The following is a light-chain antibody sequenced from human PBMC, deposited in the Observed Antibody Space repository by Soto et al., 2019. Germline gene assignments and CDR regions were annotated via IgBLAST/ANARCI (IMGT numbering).Light chain of an antibody. CDR3: MQRWQFPPLS. Sequence: DLVLTQTPLSLAVTPGEPASISCRSSQSLLDSDDGNTYLDWYLQKPGQSPQLLIYTLSYRASGVPDRFSGSGTGTQFTLTIRRVEADDVGVYYCMQRWQFPPLSFGGGTRVEIK. V-gene: IGKV2-40*01. J-gene: IGKJ4*01. CDR1: QSLLDSDDGNTY. CDR2: TLS.